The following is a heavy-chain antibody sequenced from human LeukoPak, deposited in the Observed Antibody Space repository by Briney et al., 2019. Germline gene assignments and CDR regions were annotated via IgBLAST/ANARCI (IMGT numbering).Heavy chain of an antibody. Sequence: ASVKVSCKASGYTFTRYDINWVRQATGPGLEWMGWMNPNSGNTGYTQKFQGRVTMTRNTSISTAYMELRSLRSEDTAVYYCARGQVGYYFYGLDVWGQGTTVTVSS. CDR3: ARGQVGYYFYGLDV. J-gene: IGHJ6*02. CDR1: GYTFTRYD. CDR2: MNPNSGNT. V-gene: IGHV1-8*01.